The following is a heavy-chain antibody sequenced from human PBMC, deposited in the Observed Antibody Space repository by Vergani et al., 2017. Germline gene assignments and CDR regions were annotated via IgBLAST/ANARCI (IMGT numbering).Heavy chain of an antibody. CDR3: VGSSGWYQGYFDY. Sequence: EVQLVESGGGLVQPGGSLRLSCAASGFTFSSYWMHWVRQAPGKGLVWVSRINSDGSSTSYADSVKGRFTISRDNSKNTLYLQMSSLRAEDTAVYYCVGSSGWYQGYFDYWGQGTLVTVSS. CDR2: INSDGSST. CDR1: GFTFSSYW. D-gene: IGHD6-19*01. J-gene: IGHJ4*02. V-gene: IGHV3-74*01.